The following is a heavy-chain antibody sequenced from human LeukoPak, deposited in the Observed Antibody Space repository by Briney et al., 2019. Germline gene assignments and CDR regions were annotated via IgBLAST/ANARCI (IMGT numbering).Heavy chain of an antibody. V-gene: IGHV3-7*01. CDR2: IKEDGSEK. CDR1: GFTFSSYW. J-gene: IGHJ6*03. D-gene: IGHD4-11*01. CDR3: ARESTVTPTNSRYYYYYYYMDV. Sequence: GGSLRLSCAASGFTFSSYWMSWVRQAPGKGLEWVANIKEDGSEKYYVDSVKGRFTISRDNAKNSLSLQMNSLRAEDSAVYYCARESTVTPTNSRYYYYYYYMDVWGKGTTVTVSS.